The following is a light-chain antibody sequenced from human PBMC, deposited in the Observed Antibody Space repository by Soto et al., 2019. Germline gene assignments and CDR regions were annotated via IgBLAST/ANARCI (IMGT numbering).Light chain of an antibody. CDR2: AND. V-gene: IGLV1-44*01. CDR3: ATWHGSLNGYV. CDR1: SSNIGRNT. J-gene: IGLJ1*01. Sequence: QSVLTQPPSASGTPGQRVTITCSGSSSNIGRNTMSWYQQRPGTARKVLIYANDQRPSGVPDRFSGSKSGTSAALAISGLPSEDEADYYCATWHGSLNGYVFGTGTKVTVL.